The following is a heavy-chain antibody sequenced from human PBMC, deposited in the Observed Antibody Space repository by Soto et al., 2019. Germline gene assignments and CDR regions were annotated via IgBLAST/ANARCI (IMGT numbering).Heavy chain of an antibody. CDR3: ARVWFGELLGPDAFDI. CDR1: GGSISSAGYY. CDR2: IYYSGST. D-gene: IGHD3-10*01. Sequence: TLSLRFTVSGGSISSAGYYWSSIRQHPGKGLEWIGYIYYSGSTYYNPSLKSRVTISVDTSKNQFSLKLSSVTAAHTAVYYCARVWFGELLGPDAFDIWGQGTMVTVSS. J-gene: IGHJ3*02. V-gene: IGHV4-31*03.